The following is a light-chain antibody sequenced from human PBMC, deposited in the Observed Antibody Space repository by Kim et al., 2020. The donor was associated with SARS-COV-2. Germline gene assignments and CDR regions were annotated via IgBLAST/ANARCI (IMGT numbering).Light chain of an antibody. CDR1: KLGHKY. CDR2: QDS. V-gene: IGLV3-1*01. Sequence: VSPGQTASITCSGDKLGHKYACWYQQKPGQSPVLVIYQDSKRPSGIPERFSGSNSGNTATLTLSGTQAMDEADYYCQAWDSSTVVFGGGTQLTVL. CDR3: QAWDSSTVV. J-gene: IGLJ2*01.